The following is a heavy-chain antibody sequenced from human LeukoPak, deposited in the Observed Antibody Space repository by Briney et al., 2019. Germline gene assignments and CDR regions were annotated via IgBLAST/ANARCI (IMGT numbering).Heavy chain of an antibody. D-gene: IGHD5-12*01. CDR1: GFTFSSYA. CDR2: ISYDGSNK. V-gene: IGHV3-30*04. Sequence: GGSLRLSCAASGFTFSSYAMHWVRQAPGKGLEWVAVISYDGSNKYYADSVKGRFTISRDNSKNTLYLQMSSLRAEDTALYYCAKRLSGSDYFGWLFDFWGQGTLVTVSS. J-gene: IGHJ4*02. CDR3: AKRLSGSDYFGWLFDF.